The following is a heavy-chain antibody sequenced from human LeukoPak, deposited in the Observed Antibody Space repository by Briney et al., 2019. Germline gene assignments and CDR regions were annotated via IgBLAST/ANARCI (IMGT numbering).Heavy chain of an antibody. CDR3: AREGDSSSWSDRNWFDP. CDR2: MNPDSDNT. D-gene: IGHD6-13*01. J-gene: IGHJ5*02. CDR1: GYTFTSYD. Sequence: ASVKVSCKASGYTFTSYDISWVRQATGQGLGWMGWMNPDSDNTGYAQKFQGRVTMTRNTSISTAYMELSSLRSEDTAVYYCAREGDSSSWSDRNWFDPWGQGTLVTVSS. V-gene: IGHV1-8*01.